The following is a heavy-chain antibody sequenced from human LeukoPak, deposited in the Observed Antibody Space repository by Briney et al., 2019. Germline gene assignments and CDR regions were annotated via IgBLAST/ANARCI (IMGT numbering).Heavy chain of an antibody. D-gene: IGHD6-6*01. CDR1: GGSISSSSYY. J-gene: IGHJ4*02. V-gene: IGHV4-39*01. CDR2: IYYSGST. Sequence: SQTLSLTCTVSGGSISSSSYYWGWIRQPPGKGLEWIGSIYYSGSTYYNPSLKSRVTISVDTSKNQFSLKLSSVTAADTAVYYCARGQYSSSSIWGQGTLVTVSS. CDR3: ARGQYSSSSI.